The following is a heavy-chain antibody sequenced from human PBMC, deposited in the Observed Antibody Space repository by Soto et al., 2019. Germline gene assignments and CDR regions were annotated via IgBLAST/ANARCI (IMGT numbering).Heavy chain of an antibody. Sequence: SETLSLTCTVSGGSISSYYWSWIRQPPGKGLEWIGYIYYSGSTNYNPSLKSRVTISVDTSKNQFSLKLSSVTAADTAVYYCARRHRNLYYYYYMDVWGKGTTVTVSS. V-gene: IGHV4-59*08. CDR3: ARRHRNLYYYYYMDV. D-gene: IGHD1-1*01. CDR1: GGSISSYY. J-gene: IGHJ6*03. CDR2: IYYSGST.